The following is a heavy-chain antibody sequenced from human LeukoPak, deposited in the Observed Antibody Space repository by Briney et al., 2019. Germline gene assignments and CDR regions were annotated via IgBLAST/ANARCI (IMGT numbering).Heavy chain of an antibody. V-gene: IGHV1-2*06. J-gene: IGHJ4*02. Sequence: GASVKVSCKSSAYTFSDCYVHWVRQAPGQGLEWMGRINHNSGDTNYAQKFQSRVAMTRDTPISTAYMELSSLRSEDTAVYYCARRLVGATSPYYFDSWGQGTLVTVSS. CDR1: AYTFSDCY. D-gene: IGHD1-26*01. CDR2: INHNSGDT. CDR3: ARRLVGATSPYYFDS.